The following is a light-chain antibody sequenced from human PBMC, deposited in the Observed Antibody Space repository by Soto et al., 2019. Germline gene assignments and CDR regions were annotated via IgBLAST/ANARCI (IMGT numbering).Light chain of an antibody. V-gene: IGKV1-5*03. CDR3: QQYNNYSRT. CDR1: QSISSS. Sequence: DIPLTQSPSALSASVGYRVTSTCLASQSISSSLAWYQQKPGKAPKLLIYMASNLQSGVPSRFGGAGSGTEFTLTISSLQPDDFATYYCQQYNNYSRTFGQATKVDI. J-gene: IGKJ1*01. CDR2: MAS.